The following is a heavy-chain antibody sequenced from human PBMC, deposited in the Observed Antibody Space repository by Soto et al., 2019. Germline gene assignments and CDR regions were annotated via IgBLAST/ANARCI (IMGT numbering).Heavy chain of an antibody. CDR2: INAGNGNT. J-gene: IGHJ6*02. CDR3: ARGPGDCSSTSCYAGTLYGMDV. Sequence: QVQLVQSGAEVKKPGASVKVSCKASGYTFTSYAMHWVRQAPGQRRERMGWINAGNGNTKYSQKFQGRVTITRDTSARTAYMELSSLRSEGTAVYYCARGPGDCSSTSCYAGTLYGMDVWGQGTTVTVSS. V-gene: IGHV1-3*01. D-gene: IGHD2-2*01. CDR1: GYTFTSYA.